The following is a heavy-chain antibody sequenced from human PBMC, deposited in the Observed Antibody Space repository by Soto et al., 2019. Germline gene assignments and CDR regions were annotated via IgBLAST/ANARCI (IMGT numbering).Heavy chain of an antibody. V-gene: IGHV3-23*01. D-gene: IGHD1-26*01. CDR2: IVGSGGTT. J-gene: IGHJ4*02. CDR1: GFTFSYYA. Sequence: EVQLLESGGGLVQPGGSLRLSCAASGFTFSYYAMSWVRQPPGKGLEWVSAIVGSGGTTFYADSVKGRFTISRDNSKNTLYLQMNSLRAEDTAVYYCAKDKWDLLQGFDYWGQGTLVTVSS. CDR3: AKDKWDLLQGFDY.